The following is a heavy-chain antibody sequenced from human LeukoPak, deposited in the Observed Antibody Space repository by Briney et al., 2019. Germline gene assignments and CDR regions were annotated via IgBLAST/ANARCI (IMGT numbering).Heavy chain of an antibody. J-gene: IGHJ4*02. Sequence: GGSLRLSCAASGFTFSSYAMSWVRQAPGKGLEWVSGISGSGGSTYYADSVKGRFTISRDNAKNSLYLQMNSLRAEDTALYYCARATMVYAISFIDYWGQGTLVTVSS. CDR3: ARATMVYAISFIDY. CDR2: ISGSGGST. D-gene: IGHD2-8*01. V-gene: IGHV3-23*01. CDR1: GFTFSSYA.